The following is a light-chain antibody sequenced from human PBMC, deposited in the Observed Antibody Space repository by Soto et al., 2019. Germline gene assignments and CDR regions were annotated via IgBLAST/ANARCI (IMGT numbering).Light chain of an antibody. Sequence: ESLLTQSPGTLSLSPGERATLSCRASQSVSSSFLAWYQQRPGRAPRLLIYGASSRATDIPSRFSGSGSGTDFTLTISRLEPEDSAVYYCQQYESSLGWSFGQGTKVDIK. CDR3: QQYESSLGWS. J-gene: IGKJ1*01. V-gene: IGKV3-20*01. CDR2: GAS. CDR1: QSVSSSF.